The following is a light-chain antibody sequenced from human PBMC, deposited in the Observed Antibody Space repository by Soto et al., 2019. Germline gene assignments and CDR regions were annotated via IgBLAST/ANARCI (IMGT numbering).Light chain of an antibody. J-gene: IGLJ1*01. Sequence: QSVLTQPPSASETPGQRVTISCSGSSSNIGINTVDWFQQLPGTAPKLLIYNNNQRPSGVPDRFSGSKSGTSASLAISGLQSEDESDYYCAAWDDSLNGYVFGTGTKLTV. V-gene: IGLV1-44*01. CDR3: AAWDDSLNGYV. CDR2: NNN. CDR1: SSNIGINT.